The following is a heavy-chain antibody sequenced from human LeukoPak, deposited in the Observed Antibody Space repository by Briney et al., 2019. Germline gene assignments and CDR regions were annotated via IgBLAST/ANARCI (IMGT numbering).Heavy chain of an antibody. CDR3: ARPGIGGAFDI. V-gene: IGHV4-4*02. Sequence: SETLSLTCAVSGGSISSPNWWSWVRQPPGEGLEWIGEIYHSGSTNYNPSLKSRVTILVDRSKNRFSLKLTSVTAADTAIYYCARPGIGGAFDIWGQGTMVTVFS. CDR1: GGSISSPNW. D-gene: IGHD3-3*01. J-gene: IGHJ3*02. CDR2: IYHSGST.